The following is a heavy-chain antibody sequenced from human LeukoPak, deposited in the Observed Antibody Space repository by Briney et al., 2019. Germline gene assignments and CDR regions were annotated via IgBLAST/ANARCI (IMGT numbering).Heavy chain of an antibody. J-gene: IGHJ6*03. V-gene: IGHV3-7*01. CDR2: IKQDGSEK. D-gene: IGHD3-10*01. CDR3: ARVNPGSAPNGGYYYYMDV. Sequence: PGGSLRLSCAASGFTFSSYWMSWVRQAPGKGLEWVANIKQDGSEKYYVDSVKGRFTISRDNAKNSLYLQMNSLRAEDTAVYYCARVNPGSAPNGGYYYYMDVWGKGTTVTVSS. CDR1: GFTFSSYW.